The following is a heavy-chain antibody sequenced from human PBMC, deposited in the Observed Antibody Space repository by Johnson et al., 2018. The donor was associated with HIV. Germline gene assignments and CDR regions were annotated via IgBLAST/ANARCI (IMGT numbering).Heavy chain of an antibody. Sequence: QMLLVESGGGVVQPGRSLRLSYAASGFTFSDYYMSWIRQAPGKGLEWVSYISSSGSTIYYADSVKGRFTISRDSAKNSLYLQMNSLRAEDTAVYYCASSIPPYSSSSVAFDIWGQGTMVTVSS. D-gene: IGHD6-6*01. J-gene: IGHJ3*02. V-gene: IGHV3-11*04. CDR2: ISSSGSTI. CDR3: ASSIPPYSSSSVAFDI. CDR1: GFTFSDYY.